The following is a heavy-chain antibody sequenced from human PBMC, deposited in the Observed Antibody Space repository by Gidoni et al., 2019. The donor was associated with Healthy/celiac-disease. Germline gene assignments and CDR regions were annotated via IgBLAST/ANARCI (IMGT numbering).Heavy chain of an antibody. CDR3: AKDEGRKGSGWYRYRGAFDI. D-gene: IGHD6-19*01. CDR2: ISYDGSNK. CDR1: GFTFRSYG. Sequence: QVQLVESGGGVVQPGRSLRLSCAASGFTFRSYGMHWVRQAPGKGLEWVAVISYDGSNKYYADSVKGRFTISRDNSKNTLYLQMNSLRAEDTAVYYCAKDEGRKGSGWYRYRGAFDIWGQGTMVTVSS. J-gene: IGHJ3*02. V-gene: IGHV3-30*18.